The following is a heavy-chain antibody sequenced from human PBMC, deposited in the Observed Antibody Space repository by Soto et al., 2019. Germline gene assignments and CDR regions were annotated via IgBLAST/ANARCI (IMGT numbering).Heavy chain of an antibody. D-gene: IGHD1-1*01. CDR1: GFTFSAYG. Sequence: ESGGGLVQSGGSLRLSCAASGFTFSAYGMMWVRQAPGKGLEWVSSISGSGSSTYYTDAVKGRFTISRDNSKNTLDLRMNSLRAEDTAVYFCVKEGGQELAFDMWGQGTMVTVSS. CDR3: VKEGGQELAFDM. V-gene: IGHV3-23*01. CDR2: ISGSGSST. J-gene: IGHJ3*02.